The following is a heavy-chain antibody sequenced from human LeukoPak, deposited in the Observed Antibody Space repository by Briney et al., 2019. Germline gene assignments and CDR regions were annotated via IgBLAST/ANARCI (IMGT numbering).Heavy chain of an antibody. CDR3: ARAKVLDIVVVVAATNFDY. V-gene: IGHV4-30-4*01. CDR2: IYYSGST. D-gene: IGHD2-15*01. CDR1: GGSISSADYC. J-gene: IGHJ4*02. Sequence: SETLSLTCTVSGGSISSADYCLSWIRQPPGKGLEWIGYIYYSGSTYYNPSLKSRVTISVDTSKNQFSLKLSSVTAAGTAVYYCARAKVLDIVVVVAATNFDYWGQGTLVTVSS.